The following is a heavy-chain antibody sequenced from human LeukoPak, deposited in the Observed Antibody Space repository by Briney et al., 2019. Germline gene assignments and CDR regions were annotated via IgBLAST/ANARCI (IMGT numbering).Heavy chain of an antibody. Sequence: PGGSLRLSCAASGFPFSNYGMHWVRQAPGKGPAWVAVISHDGSNKHYEDSVKGRFTISRDNSKNTLYLQMNSLRAEDTAVYYCANERSTLVSDAFDIWGQGTMVTVSS. V-gene: IGHV3-30*18. J-gene: IGHJ3*02. CDR3: ANERSTLVSDAFDI. CDR1: GFPFSNYG. CDR2: ISHDGSNK.